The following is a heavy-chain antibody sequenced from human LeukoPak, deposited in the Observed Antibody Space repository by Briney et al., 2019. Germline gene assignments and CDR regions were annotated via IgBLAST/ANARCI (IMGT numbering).Heavy chain of an antibody. Sequence: ASVKVSCKASGYTFTSYDINWVRQATGQGLEWMGWMNPNSGNTGYAQKFQGRVTMTRNTSISTAYMELSSLRSEDTAVYYCARPPYDFWSGYYQVDVWGQGTTVTVSS. D-gene: IGHD3-3*01. V-gene: IGHV1-8*01. J-gene: IGHJ6*02. CDR3: ARPPYDFWSGYYQVDV. CDR1: GYTFTSYD. CDR2: MNPNSGNT.